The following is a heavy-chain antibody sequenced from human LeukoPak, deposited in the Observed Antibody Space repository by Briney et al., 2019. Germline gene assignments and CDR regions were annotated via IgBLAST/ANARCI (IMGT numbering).Heavy chain of an antibody. CDR2: VSGSGSTV. V-gene: IGHV3-48*01. CDR3: VRQFAS. J-gene: IGHJ4*02. Sequence: GGSLRLSCAASGFTFSDHIMNWVRQLPGKRLEWVAYVSGSGSTVYYADSIKGRFTISRDNGKSSLYLQMNSLRVEDTALYYCVRQFASWGQGTLVTVSS. CDR1: GFTFSDHI.